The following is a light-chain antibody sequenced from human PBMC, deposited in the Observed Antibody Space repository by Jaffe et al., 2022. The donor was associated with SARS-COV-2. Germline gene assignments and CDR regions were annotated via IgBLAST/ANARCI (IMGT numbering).Light chain of an antibody. CDR1: KLGDKY. Sequence: SYELTQPPSVSVSPGQTASITCSGAKLGDKYACWYHQKPGQSPVLVIYEDTKRPSGIPERFSGSNSGNTATLTISGTQALDEGDYYCQAWDNSIAGFGGGTKLTVL. J-gene: IGLJ2*01. CDR3: QAWDNSIAG. CDR2: EDT. V-gene: IGLV3-1*01.